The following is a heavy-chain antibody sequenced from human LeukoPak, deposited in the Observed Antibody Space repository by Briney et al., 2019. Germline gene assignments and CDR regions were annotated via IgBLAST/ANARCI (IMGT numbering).Heavy chain of an antibody. CDR2: INIDGSST. J-gene: IGHJ4*02. CDR1: GFTFRRYW. V-gene: IGHV3-74*01. CDR3: ARAGYDILTGYQRAYYLDY. D-gene: IGHD3-9*01. Sequence: GGSLRLSCAASGFTFRRYWMHWVRQAPGKGLVWVARINIDGSSTSYAGSVKGRFTTSRDNAKNSLYLQMNSLRAEDTAVYYCARAGYDILTGYQRAYYLDYWGQGTLVTVSS.